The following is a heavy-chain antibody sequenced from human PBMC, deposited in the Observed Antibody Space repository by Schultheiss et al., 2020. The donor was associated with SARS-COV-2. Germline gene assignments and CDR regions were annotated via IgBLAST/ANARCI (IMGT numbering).Heavy chain of an antibody. D-gene: IGHD4-17*01. V-gene: IGHV3-30-3*02. CDR1: GFTFSSYA. Sequence: GSLRLSCAASGFTFSSYAMHWVRQAPGKGLEWVAVISYDGSNKYYADSVKGRFTISRDNSKNTLYLQMNSLRAEDTAVYYCAKPNYGDYAAGFDYWGQGTLVTVSS. J-gene: IGHJ4*02. CDR3: AKPNYGDYAAGFDY. CDR2: ISYDGSNK.